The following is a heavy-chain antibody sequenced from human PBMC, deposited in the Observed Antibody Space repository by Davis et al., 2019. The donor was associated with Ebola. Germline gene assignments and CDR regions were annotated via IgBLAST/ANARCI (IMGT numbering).Heavy chain of an antibody. J-gene: IGHJ5*02. Sequence: ASVKVSCKASGYTFTSYDINWVRQATGQGLEWMGWMNPNSGNTGYAQKFQGRVTMTRNTSINTAYMELSSLRSEDTAVYYCARRIMTTRLFDPWGQGTLVTVSS. CDR2: MNPNSGNT. CDR3: ARRIMTTRLFDP. V-gene: IGHV1-8*01. D-gene: IGHD3-16*01. CDR1: GYTFTSYD.